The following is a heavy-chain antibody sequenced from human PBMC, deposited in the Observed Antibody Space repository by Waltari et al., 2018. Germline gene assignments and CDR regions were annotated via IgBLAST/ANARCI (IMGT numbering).Heavy chain of an antibody. V-gene: IGHV3-23*01. CDR2: ISGPALTT. CDR1: GLAFISYA. Sequence: EVQLLESGGGLVQPGGSLRLACAASGLAFISYAITWVRQAPGKGLELVSSISGPALTTFYADSVKGRFSVSRDNSKNTLYLQINGLRADDTAVYYCAKAGGIAAAEFQFDFWGRGTLVTVSS. D-gene: IGHD6-13*01. CDR3: AKAGGIAAAEFQFDF. J-gene: IGHJ4*02.